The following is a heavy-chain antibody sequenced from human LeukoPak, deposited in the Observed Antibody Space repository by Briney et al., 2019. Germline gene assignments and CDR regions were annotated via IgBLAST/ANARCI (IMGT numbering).Heavy chain of an antibody. V-gene: IGHV3-48*03. D-gene: IGHD6-6*01. CDR3: ARGLSGYASSLGY. Sequence: GGSLRLSCAASGFTFSSYEMNWVRQAPGKGLEWVSYISSSGSTIYYADSVKGRFTISRDNSKNTLYLQMNSLRAEDTAVYYCARGLSGYASSLGYWGQGTLVTVSA. CDR1: GFTFSSYE. J-gene: IGHJ4*02. CDR2: ISSSGSTI.